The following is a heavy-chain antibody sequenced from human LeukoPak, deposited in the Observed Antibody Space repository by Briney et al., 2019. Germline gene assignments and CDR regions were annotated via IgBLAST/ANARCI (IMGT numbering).Heavy chain of an antibody. CDR3: ARQTSDYYGSGRIDY. J-gene: IGHJ4*02. CDR2: ISGSGGST. Sequence: SGGSLRLSCAASGFTFSSYAMSWVRQAPGKGLEWVSAISGSGGSTYYADSVKGRFTISRDNSKNTLYLQMNSLRAEDTAVYYCARQTSDYYGSGRIDYWGQGTLVTVSS. D-gene: IGHD3-10*01. V-gene: IGHV3-23*01. CDR1: GFTFSSYA.